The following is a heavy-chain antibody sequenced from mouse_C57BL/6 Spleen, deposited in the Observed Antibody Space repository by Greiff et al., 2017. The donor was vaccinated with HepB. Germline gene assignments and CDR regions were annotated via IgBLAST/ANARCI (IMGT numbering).Heavy chain of an antibody. Sequence: QVQLQQPGAELVKPGASVKLSCKASGYTFTSYWMQWVKQRPGQGLEWIGEIDPSDSYTNYNQKFKGKATLTVDTSSSTAYMQLSSLTSEDSAVYYCASPYLGWFAYWGQGTLVTVSA. V-gene: IGHV1-50*01. CDR1: GYTFTSYW. D-gene: IGHD5-5*01. CDR2: IDPSDSYT. J-gene: IGHJ3*01. CDR3: ASPYLGWFAY.